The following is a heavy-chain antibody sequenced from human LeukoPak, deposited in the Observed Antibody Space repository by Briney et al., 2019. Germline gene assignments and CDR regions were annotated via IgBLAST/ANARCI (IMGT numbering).Heavy chain of an antibody. V-gene: IGHV4-38-2*02. CDR3: ARGGLGYCSSTSCDFDY. D-gene: IGHD2-2*01. J-gene: IGHJ4*02. CDR2: IYQSGST. CDR1: GYSTSSVYP. Sequence: SQTLSPTCTLSGYSTSSVYPWGCIRQPPGKGLEWIGSIYQSGSTYYNSSLKSRVTISVDTSRNQFCLKLSFVTAADTAVYYCARGGLGYCSSTSCDFDYWGQGTLVTVSS.